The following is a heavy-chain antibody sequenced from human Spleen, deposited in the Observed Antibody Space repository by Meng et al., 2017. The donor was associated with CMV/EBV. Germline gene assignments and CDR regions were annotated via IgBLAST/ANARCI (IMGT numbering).Heavy chain of an antibody. Sequence: CKASGYTFTGYFMHWVRQAPGQGLEWMGWINPNTGGTNYAQKFQSRVTMTRDTSISTAFMELSRLISDDTATYYYARAGIHFNWFDPWGQGTLVTVFS. CDR2: INPNTGGT. CDR1: GYTFTGYF. J-gene: IGHJ5*02. D-gene: IGHD5-18*01. CDR3: ARAGIHFNWFDP. V-gene: IGHV1-2*02.